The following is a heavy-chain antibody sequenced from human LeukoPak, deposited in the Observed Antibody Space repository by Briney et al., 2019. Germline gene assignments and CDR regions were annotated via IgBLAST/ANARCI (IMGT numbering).Heavy chain of an antibody. CDR3: ASAYDSSGYYPFDY. J-gene: IGHJ4*02. V-gene: IGHV4-39*01. Sequence: SETLSLTCTVSGGSISSSSYYWGWIRQPPGRGLEWIGSIYYSGSTYYSPSLKSRVTMSVDTSKNQFSLKLSSVTAADTAVYYCASAYDSSGYYPFDYWGQGTLVTVSS. D-gene: IGHD3-22*01. CDR1: GGSISSSSYY. CDR2: IYYSGST.